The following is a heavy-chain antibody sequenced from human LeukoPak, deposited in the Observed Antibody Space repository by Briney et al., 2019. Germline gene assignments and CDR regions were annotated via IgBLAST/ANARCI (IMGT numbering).Heavy chain of an antibody. CDR1: GGSIGSGSDY. CDR2: ISTTGST. J-gene: IGHJ4*02. D-gene: IGHD3-10*01. V-gene: IGHV4-61*02. Sequence: SETLSLTCSVSGGSIGSGSDYWSWIRQPAGKGLEWIGRISTTGSTNYNPSLKNRVTISVDTSRNQFSLKLSSVTAADTAVYYCARETYSGSPPYYFDYWGQGALVTVSS. CDR3: ARETYSGSPPYYFDY.